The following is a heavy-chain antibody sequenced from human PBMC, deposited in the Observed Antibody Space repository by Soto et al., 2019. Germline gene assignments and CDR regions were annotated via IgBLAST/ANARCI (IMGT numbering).Heavy chain of an antibody. CDR2: INAGNGNT. V-gene: IGHV1-3*01. J-gene: IGHJ3*02. D-gene: IGHD6-19*01. CDR1: GYTFTSYA. CDR3: ARGKGGWYASGAFDI. Sequence: QVQLVQSGAEVKKPGASVKVSCKASGYTFTSYAMHWVRQAPGQRLEWMGWINAGNGNTKYSQKFQGRVTITRDTSASTAYMELSSLRSEDTAVYYCARGKGGWYASGAFDIWGQGTMVTVSS.